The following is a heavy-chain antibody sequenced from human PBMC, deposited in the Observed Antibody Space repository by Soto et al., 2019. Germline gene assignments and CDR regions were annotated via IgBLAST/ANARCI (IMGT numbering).Heavy chain of an antibody. V-gene: IGHV1-18*04. CDR2: ISAYNGNT. J-gene: IGHJ3*02. CDR1: GYPFTTYG. CDR3: AREVGATTWSAFDI. Sequence: AAVKVSCKASGYPFTTYGMSWVRQSPGQGLEWMGWISAYNGNTNYAQKLQGRGTMTTDTSTSTAYLELRSLRSHDTAVYYCAREVGATTWSAFDIWGQGTMVTVSS. D-gene: IGHD1-26*01.